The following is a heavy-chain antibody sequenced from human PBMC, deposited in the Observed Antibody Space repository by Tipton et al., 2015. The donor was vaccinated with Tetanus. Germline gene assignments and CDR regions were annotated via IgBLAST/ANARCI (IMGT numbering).Heavy chain of an antibody. CDR3: ARWIAVTGTDFDF. Sequence: TLSLTCTVSGDSISSSEYYWGWIRQPPGKGLEWIGYIYYSGSTYYNPSLKSRVTISVDTSKNQFSLKLTSVTAADTAVYYCARWIAVTGTDFDFWGQGTLVTVSS. CDR2: IYYSGST. J-gene: IGHJ4*02. CDR1: GDSISSSEYY. D-gene: IGHD6-19*01. V-gene: IGHV4-30-4*08.